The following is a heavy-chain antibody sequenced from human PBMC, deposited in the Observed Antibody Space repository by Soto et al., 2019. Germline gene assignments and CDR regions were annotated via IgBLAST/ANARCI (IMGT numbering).Heavy chain of an antibody. CDR1: GGSISTGSYT. Sequence: QLQLQESGPGLLRPSETLSLTCTVSGGSISTGSYTGGWIRQPPGKGLEWIGTISYSGGTYFNPSLKSRVTISLDTSNNQFSLKLTSVTAADTAVYYCARRGHSTSWYWFDPWGQGTLVTVSS. CDR3: ARRGHSTSWYWFDP. CDR2: ISYSGGT. V-gene: IGHV4-39*01. J-gene: IGHJ5*02. D-gene: IGHD6-13*01.